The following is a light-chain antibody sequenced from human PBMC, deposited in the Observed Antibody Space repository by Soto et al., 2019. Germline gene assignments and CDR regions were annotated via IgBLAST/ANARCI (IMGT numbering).Light chain of an antibody. J-gene: IGKJ1*01. Sequence: DIQMTQSPSSLSASVGDRVTITCRASQGISKCLAWYQQKPGKVPKLLIYAASTLQSGVPSRFSGSGSGTDFTLTISSLQPEDVASYYCQKYNSVPWTFGQGTNVEIK. CDR3: QKYNSVPWT. V-gene: IGKV1-27*01. CDR1: QGISKC. CDR2: AAS.